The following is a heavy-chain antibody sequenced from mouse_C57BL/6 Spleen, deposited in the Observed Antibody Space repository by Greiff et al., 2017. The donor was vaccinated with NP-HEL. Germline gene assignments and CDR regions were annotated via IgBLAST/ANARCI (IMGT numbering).Heavy chain of an antibody. Sequence: QVQLKESGPELVKPGASVKISCKASGYAFSSSWMNWVKQRPGKGLEWIGRIYPGDGDTNYNGKFKGKATLTADKSSSTAYMQLSSLTSEDSAVYFCARSVYYGSSYGYWYFDVWGTGTTVTVSS. CDR3: ARSVYYGSSYGYWYFDV. J-gene: IGHJ1*03. D-gene: IGHD1-1*01. V-gene: IGHV1-82*01. CDR1: GYAFSSSW. CDR2: IYPGDGDT.